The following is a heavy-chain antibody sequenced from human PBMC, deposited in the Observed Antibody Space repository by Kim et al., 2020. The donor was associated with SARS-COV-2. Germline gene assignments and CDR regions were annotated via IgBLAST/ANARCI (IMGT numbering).Heavy chain of an antibody. Sequence: SVKGRVTISRDNAKNTLYLQMNSLRAEDTAVYYCARDRIAYYYGSGSLDYWGQGTLVTVSS. CDR3: ARDRIAYYYGSGSLDY. V-gene: IGHV3-74*01. D-gene: IGHD3-10*01. J-gene: IGHJ4*02.